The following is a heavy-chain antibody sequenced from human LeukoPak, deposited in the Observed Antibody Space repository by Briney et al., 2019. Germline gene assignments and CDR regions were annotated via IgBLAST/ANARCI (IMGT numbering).Heavy chain of an antibody. CDR2: ISGGGGRT. J-gene: IGHJ4*02. V-gene: IGHV3-23*01. Sequence: SGGSLRLSCAASGFTFSSYAMSWVRQAPGKGLEWVSGISGGGGRTYYADSVKGRFTISRDNSKNTLYLQVNSLRAEDTAVYYCAKGGKWDVTPFDYWGQGTLVTVSS. D-gene: IGHD1-26*01. CDR1: GFTFSSYA. CDR3: AKGGKWDVTPFDY.